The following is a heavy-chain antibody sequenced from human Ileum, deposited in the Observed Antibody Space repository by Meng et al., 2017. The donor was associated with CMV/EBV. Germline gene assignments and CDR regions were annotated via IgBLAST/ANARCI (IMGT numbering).Heavy chain of an antibody. D-gene: IGHD3/OR15-3a*01. CDR3: ARGGYDFWTDYLHY. CDR2: INSDGSIT. J-gene: IGHJ4*01. V-gene: IGHV3-74*01. CDR1: GFTLSNDY. Sequence: SGFTLSNDYMYWVRQAPGKGLEWVSRINSDGSITYYADSVKGRFTITRDNAQNTLYLDMDSLRAEDTATYYCARGGYDFWTDYLHYWGQGTLVTVSS.